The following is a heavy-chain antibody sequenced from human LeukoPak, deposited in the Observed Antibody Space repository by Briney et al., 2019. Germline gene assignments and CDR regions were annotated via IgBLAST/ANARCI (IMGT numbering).Heavy chain of an antibody. D-gene: IGHD3-10*01. CDR2: ITGSGGTT. CDR1: GFTFNSYA. J-gene: IGHJ4*02. CDR3: ARTIDYYASGTTRGYLDY. V-gene: IGHV3-23*01. Sequence: QAGGSLRLSCAASGFTFNSYAMSWVRQAPGKGLEWVSTITGSGGTTYYADSVQGRFTISRDISKNTLYLQVNSLRAEDTAKYYCARTIDYYASGTTRGYLDYWGQGTLVTVSS.